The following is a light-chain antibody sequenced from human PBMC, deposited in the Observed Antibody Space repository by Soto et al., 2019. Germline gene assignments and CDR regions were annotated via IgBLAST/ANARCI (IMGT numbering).Light chain of an antibody. CDR2: QDS. Sequence: SYELTQPPSVSVSPGQTASITCSGDKLGDKYACWYQQKPGQSPVLVIYQDSKRPSGIPERFSGSNSGNTATLTISGTQAMDEADYYCQAWDSGTALVVFGGGTKLTVL. CDR1: KLGDKY. V-gene: IGLV3-1*01. J-gene: IGLJ2*01. CDR3: QAWDSGTALVV.